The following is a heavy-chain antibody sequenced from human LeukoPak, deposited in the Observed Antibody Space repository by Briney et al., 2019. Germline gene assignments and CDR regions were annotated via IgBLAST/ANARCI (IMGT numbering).Heavy chain of an antibody. Sequence: GGSLRLSCAASGFTFSSYSMNWVRQAPGKGLEWVSYISSSSSTIYYADSVKGRFTISRDNAKNSLYLQMNSLRAEDTAVYYCARDAPLYYYDSSGYYYGYYYYYMDVWGKGTTVTVSS. V-gene: IGHV3-48*01. D-gene: IGHD3-22*01. CDR2: ISSSSSTI. J-gene: IGHJ6*03. CDR1: GFTFSSYS. CDR3: ARDAPLYYYDSSGYYYGYYYYYMDV.